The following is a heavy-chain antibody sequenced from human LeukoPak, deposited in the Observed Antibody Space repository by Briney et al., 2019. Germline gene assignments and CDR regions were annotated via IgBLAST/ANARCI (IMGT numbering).Heavy chain of an antibody. J-gene: IGHJ4*02. CDR2: IIPIFCTA. CDR3: ARGEISPGIVVVPAAMPELGY. CDR1: GGTFSSYA. Sequence: SVKVFCKASGGTFSSYAISWVRQARGQGLEWMGGIIPIFCTANYAQKFHGRVTITADESTSTAYMELSSLRSEDTAVYYCARGEISPGIVVVPAAMPELGYWGQGTLVTVSS. V-gene: IGHV1-69*13. D-gene: IGHD2-2*01.